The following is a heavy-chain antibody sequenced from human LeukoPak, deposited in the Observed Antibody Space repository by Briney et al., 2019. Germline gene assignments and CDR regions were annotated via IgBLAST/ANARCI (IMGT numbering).Heavy chain of an antibody. V-gene: IGHV1-2*02. CDR2: INPNSGGT. D-gene: IGHD6-19*01. J-gene: IGHJ6*03. CDR1: GYTFTGYY. CDR3: ARDVHSSGWSNYYYYMDV. Sequence: ASVKVSCKASGYTFTGYYMHWVRQAPGQGLEWMGWINPNSGGTNYAQKFQGRVNMTRDTSISTAYMELSRLRSDDTAVYYCARDVHSSGWSNYYYYMDVWGKGTTVTVSS.